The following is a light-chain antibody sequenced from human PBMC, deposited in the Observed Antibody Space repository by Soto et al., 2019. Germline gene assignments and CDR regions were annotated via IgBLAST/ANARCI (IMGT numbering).Light chain of an antibody. CDR3: QQYCSSPLT. V-gene: IGKV3-20*01. J-gene: IGKJ4*01. CDR1: QSVTNNY. Sequence: EIVLTQSPGTLSLSPGERATLSCRASQSVTNNYLAWYQRKPDQAPRLLIYDSSSRATGIPDRFSGSGSGTDFTLTISRLEPEDFAVYYCQQYCSSPLTFGGGTKVEIK. CDR2: DSS.